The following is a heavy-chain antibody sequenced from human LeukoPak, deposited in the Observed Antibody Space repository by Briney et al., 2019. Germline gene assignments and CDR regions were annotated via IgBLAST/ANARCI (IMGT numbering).Heavy chain of an antibody. J-gene: IGHJ5*02. CDR2: IYYSGST. CDR1: GGSISSHS. V-gene: IGHV4-59*11. CDR3: ARGRDWFDP. Sequence: MASETLSLTCSVSGGSISSHSWSWIRQPPGKGLEWIAYIYYSGSTNYNPSLKSRVTMSVDTSKNQFSLKLSSVTAADTAVYYCARGRDWFDPWGQGTLVTVSS.